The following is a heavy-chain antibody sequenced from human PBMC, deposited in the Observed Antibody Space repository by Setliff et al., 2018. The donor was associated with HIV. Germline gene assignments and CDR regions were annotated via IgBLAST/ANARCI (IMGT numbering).Heavy chain of an antibody. D-gene: IGHD6-13*01. V-gene: IGHV4-34*01. Sequence: SETLSLTCAVYGGSFSGYYWTWIRQPPGKGLEWIGEINHSGATNYNLSLESRVTISVDTSKNQFSLELSSVTAADTAVYYCARGESGYSSSWYPLPFDYWGQGTLVTVPQ. CDR3: ARGESGYSSSWYPLPFDY. CDR1: GGSFSGYY. J-gene: IGHJ4*02. CDR2: INHSGAT.